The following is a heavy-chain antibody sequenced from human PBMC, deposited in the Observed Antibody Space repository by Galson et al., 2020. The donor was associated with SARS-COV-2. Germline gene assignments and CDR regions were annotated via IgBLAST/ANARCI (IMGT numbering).Heavy chain of an antibody. Sequence: GESLKISCTASGFTFSTYSMKWVRQAPGKGLEWVSSISSTGTHIYYADSVKGRFTISRDNSENSLYLQMNSLRAEDTAVYYCTRELSVEFGGVLGYWGQGTLVTVSS. D-gene: IGHD3-16*02. CDR2: ISSTGTHI. V-gene: IGHV3-21*01. CDR1: GFTFSTYS. J-gene: IGHJ4*02. CDR3: TRELSVEFGGVLGY.